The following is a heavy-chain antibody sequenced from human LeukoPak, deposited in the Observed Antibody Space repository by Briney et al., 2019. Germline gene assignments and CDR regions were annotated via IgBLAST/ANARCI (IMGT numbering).Heavy chain of an antibody. D-gene: IGHD3-22*01. J-gene: IGHJ4*02. CDR3: ARVDTSVYYYFDY. CDR1: GDSISGSYYY. Sequence: PSETLSLTCTVSGDSISGSYYYWGWIRQPPGKGLEWIGSIYYSGSTYYNPSLKSRVTISVDTSKNQFSLKLSSVTAADTAVYYCARVDTSVYYYFDYWGQGTLVTVSS. V-gene: IGHV4-39*01. CDR2: IYYSGST.